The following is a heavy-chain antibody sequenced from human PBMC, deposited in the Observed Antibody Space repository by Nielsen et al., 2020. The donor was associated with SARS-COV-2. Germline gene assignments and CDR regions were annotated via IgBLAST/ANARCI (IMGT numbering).Heavy chain of an antibody. CDR3: ARYSNSGGYYYFDY. V-gene: IGHV4-34*01. D-gene: IGHD3-22*01. CDR2: INHSGST. Sequence: SETLSLTCAVYGGSFSGYYWSWIRQPPGKGLEWIGEINHSGSTNYNPSLKSRVTISVDTSKNQFSLKLSSVTAADTAVYYCARYSNSGGYYYFDYWGQGTLVTVSS. J-gene: IGHJ4*02. CDR1: GGSFSGYY.